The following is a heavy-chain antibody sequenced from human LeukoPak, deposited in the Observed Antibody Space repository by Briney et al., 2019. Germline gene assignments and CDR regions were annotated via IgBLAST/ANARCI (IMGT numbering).Heavy chain of an antibody. V-gene: IGHV3-7*03. CDR2: MKEDGRDI. J-gene: IGHJ4*02. Sequence: GGSLRLSCAVFEFTFSSSTMSWVRQAPGKGLEWVASMKEDGRDINYVDSVKGRSVISRDNSQNTLYLQMNSLRAEDTAVYYCAKEEKDYYDSSGYYPIDYWGQGTLVTVSS. CDR3: AKEEKDYYDSSGYYPIDY. D-gene: IGHD3-22*01. CDR1: EFTFSSST.